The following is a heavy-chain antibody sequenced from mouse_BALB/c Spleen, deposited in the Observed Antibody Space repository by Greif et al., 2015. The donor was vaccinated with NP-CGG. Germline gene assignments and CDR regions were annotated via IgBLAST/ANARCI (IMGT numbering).Heavy chain of an antibody. Sequence: QVQLQQSGAELVKPGTSVKLSCKASGYNFTSYWLNWVKLRPGQGLEWIGDIYPGSGSTNYNEKFKSKATLTVDTSSSTAYMQLSSLASEDSALYYCARDGNYPFDYWGQGTTLTVSS. CDR1: GYNFTSYW. J-gene: IGHJ2*01. D-gene: IGHD2-1*01. V-gene: IGHV1-55*01. CDR3: ARDGNYPFDY. CDR2: IYPGSGST.